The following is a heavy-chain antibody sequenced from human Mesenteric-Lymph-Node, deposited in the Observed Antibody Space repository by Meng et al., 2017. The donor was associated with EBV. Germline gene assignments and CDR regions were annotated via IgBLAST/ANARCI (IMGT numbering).Heavy chain of an antibody. D-gene: IGHD1-26*01. Sequence: QVHLQESGPGLVKPSGTLSLTCTVSGVSVSGDSFYWSWIGQPPGKGQEWIGFIYDSGITHYSPSLKSRVTISVETSKNQFSLELRSMTPADTAVYYCARDRGWELLDYWGQGTLVTASS. CDR1: GVSVSGDSFY. V-gene: IGHV4-61*01. J-gene: IGHJ4*02. CDR2: IYDSGIT. CDR3: ARDRGWELLDY.